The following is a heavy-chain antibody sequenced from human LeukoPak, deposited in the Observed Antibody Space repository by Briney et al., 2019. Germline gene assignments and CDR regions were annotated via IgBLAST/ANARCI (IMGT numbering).Heavy chain of an antibody. J-gene: IGHJ4*02. CDR3: AKAREGLAVPNFDY. V-gene: IGHV3-23*01. Sequence: GGSLRLSCAASGFTFSSYAMSWVRQAPGKGLEWVSAISSSGGGTYYADSVEGRFTISRDNSKNTLYLQMNSLRDEHTAVYYCAKAREGLAVPNFDYWGQGTLVTVSS. CDR1: GFTFSSYA. CDR2: ISSSGGGT. D-gene: IGHD6-19*01.